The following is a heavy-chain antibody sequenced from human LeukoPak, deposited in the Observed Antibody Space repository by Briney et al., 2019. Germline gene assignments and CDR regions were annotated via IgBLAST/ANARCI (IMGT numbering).Heavy chain of an antibody. D-gene: IGHD3-22*01. CDR3: ERELGEYYYDSSGYSNRHFQL. CDR2: INPSGGST. CDR1: VDTFTSYY. J-gene: IGHJ1*01. Sequence: GSSKDSSRTSVDTFTSYYMHWGPQAPGQRRQWRGIINPSGGSTSYSQTFQGRVTITRDISTSTIYMQLSSLRSEDKAVYYCERELGEYYYDSSGYSNRHFQLWGQGTLVTVSS. V-gene: IGHV1-46*01.